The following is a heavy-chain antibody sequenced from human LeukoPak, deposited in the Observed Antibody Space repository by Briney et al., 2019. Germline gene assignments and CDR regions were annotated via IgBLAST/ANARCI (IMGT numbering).Heavy chain of an antibody. CDR3: ARASQNFGKKYTDLDV. Sequence: ASVKVSCKASGVDFRDFVINWVGQAPGHGLEWMGRITPVFDTGNYEQKFEDRVKITLDGPTNKAYMAMTSLKSDDTAVYYCARASQNFGKKYTDLDVWGQGTRVIVSS. J-gene: IGHJ3*01. V-gene: IGHV1-69*15. CDR1: GVDFRDFV. D-gene: IGHD3-10*01. CDR2: ITPVFDTG.